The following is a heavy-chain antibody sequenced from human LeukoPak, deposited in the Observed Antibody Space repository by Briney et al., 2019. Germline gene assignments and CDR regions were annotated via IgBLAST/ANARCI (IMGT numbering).Heavy chain of an antibody. CDR2: IYYSGST. V-gene: IGHV4-31*03. CDR1: GGSISSGGYY. Sequence: SETLSLTCTVSGGSISSGGYYWSWIRQHPGKGLEWIGYIYYSGSTYYNPSLKSRVTISVGTSKNQFSLKLSSVTAADTAVYYCARVGFIAAAGTLDYWGQGTLVTVSS. J-gene: IGHJ4*02. CDR3: ARVGFIAAAGTLDY. D-gene: IGHD6-13*01.